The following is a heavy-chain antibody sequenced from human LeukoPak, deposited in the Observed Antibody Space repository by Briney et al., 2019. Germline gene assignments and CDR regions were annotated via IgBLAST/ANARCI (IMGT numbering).Heavy chain of an antibody. Sequence: GRSLRLSCAASGFTFSSYAMDWVRQAPGKGLEWVAVISYDGSNKFYADSVKGRFTISRDKSKNTLYLQMNSLRAEDTAVYYCARTQLGFDYWGQGTLVTVSS. J-gene: IGHJ4*02. CDR2: ISYDGSNK. CDR1: GFTFSSYA. D-gene: IGHD3-16*01. CDR3: ARTQLGFDY. V-gene: IGHV3-30*04.